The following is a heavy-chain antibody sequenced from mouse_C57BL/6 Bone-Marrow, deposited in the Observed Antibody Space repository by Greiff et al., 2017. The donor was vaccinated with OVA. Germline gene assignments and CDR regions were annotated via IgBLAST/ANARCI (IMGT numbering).Heavy chain of an antibody. V-gene: IGHV1-82*01. CDR2: IYPGDGDT. D-gene: IGHD2-1*01. Sequence: VQLQQSGPELVKPGASVKISCKASGYAFSSSWMNWVKQRPGKGLEWIGRIYPGDGDTNYNGKFKGKATLTADKSSSTAYMQLSSLTSEDSAVYCCASEETMVTKAWFAYWGQGTLVTVSA. CDR3: ASEETMVTKAWFAY. J-gene: IGHJ3*01. CDR1: GYAFSSSW.